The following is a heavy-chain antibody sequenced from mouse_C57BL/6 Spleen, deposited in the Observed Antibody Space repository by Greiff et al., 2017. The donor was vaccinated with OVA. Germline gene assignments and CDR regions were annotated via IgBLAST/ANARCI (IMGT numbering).Heavy chain of an antibody. CDR3: ARGGEGNSL. CDR2: IDPSDSYT. CDR1: GYTFTSYW. J-gene: IGHJ2*01. D-gene: IGHD2-1*01. V-gene: IGHV1-50*01. Sequence: VQLQQPGAELVKPGASVKLSCKASGYTFTSYWMQWVKQRPGQGLEWIGEIDPSDSYTNYNQKFKGKATLTVDPSSSTAYMQLSSLTSEDSAVYYCARGGEGNSLWGQGTTLTVSS.